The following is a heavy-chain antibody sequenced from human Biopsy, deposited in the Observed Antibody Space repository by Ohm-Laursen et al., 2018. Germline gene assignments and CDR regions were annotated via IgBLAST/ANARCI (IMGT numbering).Heavy chain of an antibody. J-gene: IGHJ6*02. V-gene: IGHV3-30*18. Sequence: SSLRLSCAASGFTFSNSGMHWVRQAPGKGLEWVAAISYDGSKTDYGDSVKGRLNISRDNSKNTLDLQMSSPRVGDTAVYFCAKDKGTFNFYYYGMDVWGQGTTVTVSS. CDR3: AKDKGTFNFYYYGMDV. CDR1: GFTFSNSG. D-gene: IGHD2/OR15-2a*01. CDR2: ISYDGSKT.